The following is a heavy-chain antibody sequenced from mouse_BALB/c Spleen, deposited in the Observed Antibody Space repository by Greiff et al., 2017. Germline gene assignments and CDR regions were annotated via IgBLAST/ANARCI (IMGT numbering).Heavy chain of an antibody. J-gene: IGHJ2*01. CDR1: GYTFTDYA. D-gene: IGHD1-3*01. CDR3: ALHNCYLDY. Sequence: QVQLQQSGAELVRPGVSVKISCKGSGYTFTDYAMHWVKQSHAKSLEWIGVISTYYGDASYNQKFKGKATMTVDKSSSTAYMELARLTSEDSAIYYCALHNCYLDYWGQGTTLTVSS. V-gene: IGHV1S137*01. CDR2: ISTYYGDA.